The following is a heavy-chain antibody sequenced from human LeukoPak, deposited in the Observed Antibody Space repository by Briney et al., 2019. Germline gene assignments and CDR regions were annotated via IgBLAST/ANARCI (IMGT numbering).Heavy chain of an antibody. CDR1: GGSFSGYY. CDR2: INHSGST. J-gene: IGHJ4*02. D-gene: IGHD3-22*01. CDR3: ARGRRQWFILRGYYFDY. V-gene: IGHV4-34*01. Sequence: PSETLSLTCAVYGGSFSGYYWSWIRQPPGKGLEWIGEINHSGSTNYNPSLKSRVTISVDTSKNQFSLKLSSVTAADTAVYYCARGRRQWFILRGYYFDYWGQGTLVTVSS.